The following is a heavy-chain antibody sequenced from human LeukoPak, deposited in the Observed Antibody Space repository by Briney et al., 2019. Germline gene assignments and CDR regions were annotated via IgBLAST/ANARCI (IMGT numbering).Heavy chain of an antibody. CDR2: IYPGDSDT. D-gene: IGHD3-10*01. J-gene: IGHJ4*02. Sequence: GESLQISCQGSGYSFTSYWIGWVRPMPGKGLEWMGTIYPGDSDTRYSPSFQGQVTISADKSISTAYLQWSSLKASDTAMYYCARLHGLSRPYYFDYWGQGTLVTVSS. V-gene: IGHV5-51*01. CDR3: ARLHGLSRPYYFDY. CDR1: GYSFTSYW.